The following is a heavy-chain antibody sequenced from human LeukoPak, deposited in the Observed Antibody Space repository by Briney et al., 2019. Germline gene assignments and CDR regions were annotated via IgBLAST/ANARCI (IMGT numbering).Heavy chain of an antibody. CDR3: ARGGELLYFDY. Sequence: ASVKVSCKASGYTFTNYAMHWVRQAPGQRLEWMGWVNAGNGNTKYSQKFQGRVTITRDTSASTAYMELSSLRSEDTAVYYCARGGELLYFDYWGQGTLVTVSS. J-gene: IGHJ4*02. D-gene: IGHD1-26*01. V-gene: IGHV1-3*01. CDR1: GYTFTNYA. CDR2: VNAGNGNT.